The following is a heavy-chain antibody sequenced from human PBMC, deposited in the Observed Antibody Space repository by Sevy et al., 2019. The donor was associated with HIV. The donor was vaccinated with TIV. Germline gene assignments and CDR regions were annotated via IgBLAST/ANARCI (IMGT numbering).Heavy chain of an antibody. CDR3: ARRIAARPFDY. D-gene: IGHD6-6*01. J-gene: IGHJ4*02. CDR2: INHSGST. V-gene: IGHV4-34*01. Sequence: SETLSLTCAVYGGSFSGYYWSWIRQPPGKGLEWIGEINHSGSTNYNPSLKSRVTISVDTYKNQFSLKLSSVTAADTAVYYCARRIAARPFDYWGQGTLVTVSS. CDR1: GGSFSGYY.